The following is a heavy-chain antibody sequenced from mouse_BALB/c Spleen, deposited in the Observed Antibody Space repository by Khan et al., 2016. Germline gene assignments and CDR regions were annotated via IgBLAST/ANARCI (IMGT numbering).Heavy chain of an antibody. Sequence: VQLQQSGAELVKPGASVKLSCTASGFNIKDTYMHWVKQRPEQGLEWIGRIDPANGNTKYDPKFQGKATITADTSSNTAYLQLSSLTSEDTAVXYCARWLLRAMDYWGQGTSVTVSS. CDR2: IDPANGNT. D-gene: IGHD2-3*01. V-gene: IGHV14-3*02. CDR1: GFNIKDTY. J-gene: IGHJ4*01. CDR3: ARWLLRAMDY.